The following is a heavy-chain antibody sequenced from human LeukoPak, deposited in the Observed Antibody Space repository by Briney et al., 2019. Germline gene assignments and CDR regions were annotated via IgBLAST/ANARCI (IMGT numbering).Heavy chain of an antibody. CDR2: ITASGFST. J-gene: IGHJ4*02. D-gene: IGHD5-18*01. Sequence: GGSLRLSCAASGFTFASYDMSWVRQAPGKGLEWVSVITASGFSTYYADSVKGRFTISRDNSKNTLFLQMNSLRAEDTAVYYCAKSEVETAMVGDYWGQGTLVTVSS. V-gene: IGHV3-23*01. CDR3: AKSEVETAMVGDY. CDR1: GFTFASYD.